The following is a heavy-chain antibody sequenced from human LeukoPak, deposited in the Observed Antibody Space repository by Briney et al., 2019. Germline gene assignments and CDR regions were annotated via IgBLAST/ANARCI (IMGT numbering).Heavy chain of an antibody. CDR3: AKERPPREGAYFDY. D-gene: IGHD1-26*01. CDR1: GFTFNNYA. Sequence: PGGSLRLSCAASGFTFNNYAMSWVRQAPGKGLEWVSAISGSAVSTYYADSVKGRFTISRDNSKNTLYLQMNSLGAEDTAVYYCAKERPPREGAYFDYWGQGILVTVSS. CDR2: ISGSAVST. V-gene: IGHV3-23*01. J-gene: IGHJ4*02.